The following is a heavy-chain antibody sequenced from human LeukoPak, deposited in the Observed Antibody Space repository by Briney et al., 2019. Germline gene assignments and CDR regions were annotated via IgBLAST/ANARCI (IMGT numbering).Heavy chain of an antibody. CDR3: ARGDIVATMGDY. CDR1: GYTFTGYD. J-gene: IGHJ4*02. CDR2: INPNSGGT. V-gene: IGHV1-2*02. D-gene: IGHD5-12*01. Sequence: ASVKVSCKASGYTFTGYDMHCVRQAPGQGLEWMGWINPNSGGTNYAQKFQGRVTMTRDTSISTAYMELSRLRSDDTAVYYCARGDIVATMGDYWGQGTLVTVSS.